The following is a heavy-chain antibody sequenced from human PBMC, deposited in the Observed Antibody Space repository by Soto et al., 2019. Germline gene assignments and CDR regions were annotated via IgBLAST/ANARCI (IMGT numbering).Heavy chain of an antibody. V-gene: IGHV4-31*03. CDR2: IYYSGST. CDR1: GGSISSGFNY. Sequence: QVQLRESGPGLVKPSQTLSLTCTVSGGSISSGFNYWSWLRQHPGKGLEWIGYIYYSGSTYYNPSLNRRVNISVDTSRNQFSPKLRSVTAADTAVYYCAQNDYRYFDFGSWGQGTLVTVSS. J-gene: IGHJ4*02. CDR3: AQNDYRYFDFGS. D-gene: IGHD4-17*01.